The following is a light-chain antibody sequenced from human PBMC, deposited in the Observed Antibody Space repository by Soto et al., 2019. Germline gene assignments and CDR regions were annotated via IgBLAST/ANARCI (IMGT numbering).Light chain of an antibody. CDR2: GAS. CDR1: QSVSSNY. J-gene: IGKJ2*01. Sequence: EIVLTQSPGTLSLSPGERATLSCRASQSVSSNYLAWYQQKPCQAPRLLIYGASRGAAGIPDRFSGSGSGTDFTLTISRLEREDFAVYFCQQYGRSPMFTFGQGTKLEIK. V-gene: IGKV3-20*01. CDR3: QQYGRSPMFT.